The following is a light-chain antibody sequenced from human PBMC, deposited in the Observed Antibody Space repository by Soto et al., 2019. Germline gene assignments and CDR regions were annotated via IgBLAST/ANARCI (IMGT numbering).Light chain of an antibody. Sequence: DIQMTQSPSSLSASVGDRVTITCRASQTISSYLNWYQQKPGKAPKLLIYAASSLQSGVPSRFSGSRSGTAFSLIISNLQPEDFATYSDQEGHSIPYTFRQGTKLEIK. CDR1: QTISSY. CDR3: QEGHSIPYT. V-gene: IGKV1-39*01. J-gene: IGKJ2*01. CDR2: AAS.